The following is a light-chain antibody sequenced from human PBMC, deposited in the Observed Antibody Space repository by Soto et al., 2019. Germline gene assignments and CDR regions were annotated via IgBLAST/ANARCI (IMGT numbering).Light chain of an antibody. V-gene: IGKV3-15*01. CDR1: HSVSSN. CDR2: GAS. Sequence: EIVMTQSPATLSVSPGERATLSCRASHSVSSNLAWYQQKPGQAPRLLIYGASTRATGIPARFSGSGSGTEFTLTISSLQSEDFPIYYCQQYNNWPPQYTFGQGTKLEIK. CDR3: QQYNNWPPQYT. J-gene: IGKJ2*01.